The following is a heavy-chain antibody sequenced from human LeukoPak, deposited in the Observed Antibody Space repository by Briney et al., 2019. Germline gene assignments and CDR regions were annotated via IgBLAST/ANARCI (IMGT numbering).Heavy chain of an antibody. CDR1: GFTFSSYS. CDR2: ITSSSGTI. D-gene: IGHD5-18*01. CDR3: ARGYYYAYHY. Sequence: GGSLRLSCAASGFTFSSYSMNWVRQALGKGLEWVSHITSSSGTIYYADSVKGRCTISRDNAKNSLYLQINGLRAEDTAVYYCARGYYYAYHYWGQGTLVTVSS. V-gene: IGHV3-48*01. J-gene: IGHJ4*02.